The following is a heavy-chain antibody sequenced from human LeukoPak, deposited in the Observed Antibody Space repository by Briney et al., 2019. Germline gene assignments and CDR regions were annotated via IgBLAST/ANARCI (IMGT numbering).Heavy chain of an antibody. D-gene: IGHD3-3*01. J-gene: IGHJ5*02. CDR3: ARDGLRFLEWTTSWFDP. CDR1: GYTFTNYG. V-gene: IGHV1-18*01. Sequence: ASVKVSCKASGYTFTNYGISWVRQAPGQGLEWMGWISAYNGNTNYAQKLQGRVTVTTDTSTTTAYMELRSLRSDDTAVYYCARDGLRFLEWTTSWFDPWGQGTLVTVSS. CDR2: ISAYNGNT.